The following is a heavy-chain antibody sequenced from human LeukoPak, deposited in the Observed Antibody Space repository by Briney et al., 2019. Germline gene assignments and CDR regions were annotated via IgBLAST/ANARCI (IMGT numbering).Heavy chain of an antibody. Sequence: GSLRLSCAAAGFSASNAWMSWVSQAPGKGLEWVGRIKTIAGGGTTGYAAPVNGKFTISRDDAKNTLYLQVNSLKTEDTAVYYCTTDNNYGDYGLDYWGQGTLVTVSS. CDR3: TTDNNYGDYGLDY. J-gene: IGHJ4*02. D-gene: IGHD4-17*01. V-gene: IGHV3-15*01. CDR2: IKTIAGGGTT. CDR1: GFSASNAW.